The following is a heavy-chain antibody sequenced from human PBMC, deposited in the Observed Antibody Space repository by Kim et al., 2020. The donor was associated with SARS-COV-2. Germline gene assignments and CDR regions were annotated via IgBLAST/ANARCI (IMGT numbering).Heavy chain of an antibody. CDR3: AREARVVHRPNYFDS. Sequence: GGSLRLSCAASGFTFTDYYMSWIRQPPGKGLEWLAYISGSDYTNYAESVRGRFTISRDNAKKSLYLQMTGLSGDDSAIYYCAREARVVHRPNYFDSWGLGTLVTVSS. V-gene: IGHV3-11*06. J-gene: IGHJ4*02. CDR1: GFTFTDYY. D-gene: IGHD3-3*01. CDR2: ISGSDYT.